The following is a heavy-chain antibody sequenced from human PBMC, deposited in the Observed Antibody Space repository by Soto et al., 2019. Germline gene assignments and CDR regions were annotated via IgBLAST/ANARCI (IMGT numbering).Heavy chain of an antibody. CDR3: AREWGAAGARRAFDI. V-gene: IGHV3-30-3*01. D-gene: IGHD6-13*01. CDR1: GFTFSSYA. Sequence: PGGSLRLSCAASGFTFSSYAMHWVRQAPGKGLEWVAVISYDGSNKYYVDSVKGRFTISRDNSKNTLYLQMNSLRAEDTAVYYCAREWGAAGARRAFDIWGQGTMVTVSS. CDR2: ISYDGSNK. J-gene: IGHJ3*02.